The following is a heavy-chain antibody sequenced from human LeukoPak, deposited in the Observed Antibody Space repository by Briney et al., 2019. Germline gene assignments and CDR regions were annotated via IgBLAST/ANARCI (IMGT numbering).Heavy chain of an antibody. Sequence: GGSLRLSCAASGFTFSNYYMRWVRQAPGKGLELVANIKPDGSEKYCLDSVKGRFTISRDNAKNSLYLQMSSLRAEDTAVYYCASTLWWGQGTLVTVSS. V-gene: IGHV3-7*01. CDR1: GFTFSNYY. D-gene: IGHD2-15*01. J-gene: IGHJ1*01. CDR3: ASTLW. CDR2: IKPDGSEK.